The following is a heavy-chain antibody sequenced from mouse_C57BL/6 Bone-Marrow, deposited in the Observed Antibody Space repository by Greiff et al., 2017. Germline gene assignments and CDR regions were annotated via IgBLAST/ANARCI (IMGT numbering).Heavy chain of an antibody. CDR3: ARDRHSSRFAY. D-gene: IGHD1-1*01. Sequence: EVQGVESGGGLVKPGGSLTLSCAASGFTFSDYGMHWVRQAPEKGLEWVSYISSGSSTIYYADTVKGRFTISRDNAKNTLFLQMTSLRSEDTAMYYCARDRHSSRFAYWGQGTLVTVSA. CDR1: GFTFSDYG. V-gene: IGHV5-17*01. J-gene: IGHJ3*01. CDR2: ISSGSSTI.